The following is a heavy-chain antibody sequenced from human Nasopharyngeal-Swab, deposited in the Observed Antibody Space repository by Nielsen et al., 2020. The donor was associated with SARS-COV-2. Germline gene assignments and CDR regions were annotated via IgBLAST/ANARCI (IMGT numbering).Heavy chain of an antibody. CDR2: IHNSGTP. V-gene: IGHV4-39*07. CDR1: GDSIRSTTFY. D-gene: IGHD3/OR15-3a*01. Sequence: GSLRLSCTVSGDSIRSTTFYWGWIRQPPGKGLEWIGSIHNSGTPYYIPSLKSRVTISVDTSKNKFSLKMRSVTAADTAVYYCASGPFGPGDSYYYYGLDVWGQGTTVTVSS. J-gene: IGHJ6*02. CDR3: ASGPFGPGDSYYYYGLDV.